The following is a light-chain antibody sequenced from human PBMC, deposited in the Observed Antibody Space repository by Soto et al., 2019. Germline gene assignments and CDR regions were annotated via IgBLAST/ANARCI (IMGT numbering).Light chain of an antibody. CDR3: SSYTSSSTVL. CDR1: SSDVGCYNY. J-gene: IGLJ2*01. Sequence: QSALTQPASVSGSPGQSIAISCTGSSSDVGCYNYVSWYQQHPGKAPKLMIYDVSYRPSGVSDRFSGSKSGNTASLTISGLQPEDEAEYYCSSYTSSSTVLFGGGTKLTVL. V-gene: IGLV2-14*01. CDR2: DVS.